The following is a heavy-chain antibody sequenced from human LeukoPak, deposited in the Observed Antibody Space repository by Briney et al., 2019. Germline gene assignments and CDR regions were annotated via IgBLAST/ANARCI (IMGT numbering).Heavy chain of an antibody. Sequence: GSLRLSCAASGFTFSSYAMSWVRQAPGKGLEWVSAISGSGGSTYYADSVKGRFTISRDNSKNTLYLQMNSLRAEDAAVYYCAKEGYSPYYFDYWGQGTLVTVSS. CDR1: GFTFSSYA. CDR3: AKEGYSPYYFDY. CDR2: ISGSGGST. V-gene: IGHV3-23*01. D-gene: IGHD6-13*01. J-gene: IGHJ4*02.